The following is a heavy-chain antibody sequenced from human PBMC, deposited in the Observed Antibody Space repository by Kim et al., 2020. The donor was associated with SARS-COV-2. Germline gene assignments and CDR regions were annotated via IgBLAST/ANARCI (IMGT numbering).Heavy chain of an antibody. V-gene: IGHV3-33*05. CDR2: ISYDGSNK. D-gene: IGHD6-19*01. Sequence: GGSLRLSCAASGFTFSSYGMHWVRQAPGKGLEWVAVISYDGSNKYYADSVKGRFTISRDNSKNTLYLQMNSLRAEVTAVYYCARDPGGIAVAGPRGDYWGQGTLVTVSS. CDR1: GFTFSSYG. CDR3: ARDPGGIAVAGPRGDY. J-gene: IGHJ4*02.